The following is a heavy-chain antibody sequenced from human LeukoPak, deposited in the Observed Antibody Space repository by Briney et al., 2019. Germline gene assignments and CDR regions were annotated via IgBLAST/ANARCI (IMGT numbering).Heavy chain of an antibody. CDR2: INSDGTTT. J-gene: IGHJ4*02. V-gene: IGHV3-74*01. CDR3: ARELPFDY. CDR1: EFTFSTYW. Sequence: GGSLRLSCAASEFTFSTYWMHWVRQAPGKGPVWVSRINSDGTTTTYADSVKGRFTISRDNAKNTLYLQMNTLRAEDTAVYHCARELPFDYWGQGTLVTVSS.